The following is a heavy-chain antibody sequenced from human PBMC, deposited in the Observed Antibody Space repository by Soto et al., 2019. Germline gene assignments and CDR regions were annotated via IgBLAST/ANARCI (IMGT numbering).Heavy chain of an antibody. CDR1: GFTFSSYS. V-gene: IGHV3-48*02. CDR3: ARAVATVPYYYDGLDV. J-gene: IGHJ6*02. CDR2: ISGSSSTI. D-gene: IGHD1-26*01. Sequence: HPGGSLRLSCVVSGFTFSSYSMNWVRQAPGKGLEWVSYISGSSSTIYYADSVKGRFTISRDNAKNSLYLQMNSLRDEDTAVYYCARAVATVPYYYDGLDVWGQGTTVTVSS.